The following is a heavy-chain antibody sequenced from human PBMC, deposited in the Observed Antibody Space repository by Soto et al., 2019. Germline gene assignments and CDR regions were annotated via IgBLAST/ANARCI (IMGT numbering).Heavy chain of an antibody. D-gene: IGHD1-26*01. J-gene: IGHJ4*01. Sequence: SETLSLTCTVSGDSISSGSAYWGWVRQPPGKGLEWIGSFYYNGNTHYNPSLKSRATISVDTSKNQFSLKLSSVTATDRAVYYCARHLGPTGPNYWGQGTLVT. CDR3: ARHLGPTGPNY. CDR1: GDSISSGSAY. V-gene: IGHV4-39*01. CDR2: FYYNGNT.